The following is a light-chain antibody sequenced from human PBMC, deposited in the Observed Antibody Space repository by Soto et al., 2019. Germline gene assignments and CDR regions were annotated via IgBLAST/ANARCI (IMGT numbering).Light chain of an antibody. CDR2: AAS. CDR1: QSISSY. V-gene: IGKV1-5*02. J-gene: IGKJ1*01. CDR3: QQDNSYSGM. Sequence: IRMNKTPASLSIYIRYTGTIIFRASQSISSYLNWYQQKPGKAPKFLIYAASSLESGVPSRFSGNGSGTEFTLTICGLQPDDFASYYCQQDNSYSGMFGQGAKVEIK.